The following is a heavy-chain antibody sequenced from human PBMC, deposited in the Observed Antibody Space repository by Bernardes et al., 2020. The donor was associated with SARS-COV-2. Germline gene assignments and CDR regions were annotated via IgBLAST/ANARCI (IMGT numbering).Heavy chain of an antibody. CDR1: GYTFTDQY. V-gene: IGHV1-2*02. Sequence: ASVKVSCKASGYTFTDQYIHWVRQPPGQGLEWMGWIYPPSGGTNYAQKFQGTVTMTRDTSVSTAYLELSSLKSDGTAVYYCAGVTYTSGSDFDYWGQGTLVNVSS. J-gene: IGHJ4*02. CDR3: AGVTYTSGSDFDY. D-gene: IGHD6-19*01. CDR2: IYPPSGGT.